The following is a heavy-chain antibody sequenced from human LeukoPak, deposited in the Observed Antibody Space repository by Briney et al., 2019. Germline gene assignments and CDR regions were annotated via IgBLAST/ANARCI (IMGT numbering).Heavy chain of an antibody. CDR1: GFTFSSYG. CDR3: ARLHRTSFIGPHGMDV. CDR2: IYSGGST. Sequence: GGSLRLSCAASGFTFSSYGMHWVRQAPGKGLEWVSVIYSGGSTYYADSVKGRFTISRDNFKNTLYLQMNSLRAEDTAVYYCARLHRTSFIGPHGMDVWGQGTTVTVSS. J-gene: IGHJ6*02. V-gene: IGHV3-53*01. D-gene: IGHD1-14*01.